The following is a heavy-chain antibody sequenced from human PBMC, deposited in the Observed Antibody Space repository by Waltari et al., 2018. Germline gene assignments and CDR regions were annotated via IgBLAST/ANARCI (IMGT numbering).Heavy chain of an antibody. D-gene: IGHD3-22*01. J-gene: IGHJ4*02. CDR2: ITPNSGGT. CDR1: GYTFTGYY. V-gene: IGHV1-2*02. CDR3: ARSDSSGFIFDY. Sequence: QVQLVQSGAEVKKPGASVKVSCRASGYTFTGYYIHWVRQAPGQGLEWMGSITPNSGGTNFAQKFQVRVTMTSGTSISTAFMELSSLRSDDTAVYYCARSDSSGFIFDYWGRGSLVTVSS.